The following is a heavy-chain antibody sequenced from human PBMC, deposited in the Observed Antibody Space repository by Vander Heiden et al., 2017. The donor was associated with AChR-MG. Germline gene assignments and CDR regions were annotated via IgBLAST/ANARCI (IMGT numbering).Heavy chain of an antibody. CDR3: ATANLIESILGELPKDDAFDI. V-gene: IGHV1-69-2*01. Sequence: EVQLVQSGAEVKKPGATVKISCKVSGYTLTDYYMHWVQQAPGKGLEWMGLVDPKDGETIYAEKFQGRVTITADTSTDTAYMELSSLRSEDTAVYYCATANLIESILGELPKDDAFDIWGQGTMVTVSS. D-gene: IGHD3-10*01. CDR1: GYTLTDYY. J-gene: IGHJ3*02. CDR2: VDPKDGET.